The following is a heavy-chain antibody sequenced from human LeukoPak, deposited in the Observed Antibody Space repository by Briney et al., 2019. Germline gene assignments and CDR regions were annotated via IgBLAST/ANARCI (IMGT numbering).Heavy chain of an antibody. CDR1: GFTFSNAW. CDR2: ISGSGGST. CDR3: AKDPQKYSSGWVFDY. J-gene: IGHJ4*02. D-gene: IGHD6-19*01. Sequence: GGSLRLSCAASGFTFSNAWMSWVRQAPGKGLEWVSAISGSGGSTYYADSVKGRFAISRDNSKNTLYLQMNSLRAEDTAVYYCAKDPQKYSSGWVFDYWGQGTLVTVSS. V-gene: IGHV3-23*01.